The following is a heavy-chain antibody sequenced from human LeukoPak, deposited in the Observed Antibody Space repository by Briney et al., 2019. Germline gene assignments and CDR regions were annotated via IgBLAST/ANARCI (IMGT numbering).Heavy chain of an antibody. Sequence: GGSLRLSCAASGFTFSSYSMNWVRQAPGKGLEWVSAISGSGGSTYYADSVKGRFTISRDNSKNTLYLQMNSLRAEDTAVYYCAKIMGYSSSFDFDYWGQGTLVTVSS. CDR2: ISGSGGST. J-gene: IGHJ4*02. CDR3: AKIMGYSSSFDFDY. D-gene: IGHD6-13*01. CDR1: GFTFSSYS. V-gene: IGHV3-23*01.